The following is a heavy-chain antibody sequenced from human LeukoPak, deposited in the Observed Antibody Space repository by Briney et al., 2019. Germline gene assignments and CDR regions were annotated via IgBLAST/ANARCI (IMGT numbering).Heavy chain of an antibody. J-gene: IGHJ6*03. Sequence: PGGSLRLSCAASGFTFSSYEVNWVRQAPGKGLEWVSYISSSGSTIYYADSVKGRFTISRDNAKNSLYLQMNSLRAEDTAVYYCARDNWNYYDYYYMDVWGKGTTVTVSS. CDR3: ARDNWNYYDYYYMDV. CDR1: GFTFSSYE. D-gene: IGHD1-20*01. CDR2: ISSSGSTI. V-gene: IGHV3-48*03.